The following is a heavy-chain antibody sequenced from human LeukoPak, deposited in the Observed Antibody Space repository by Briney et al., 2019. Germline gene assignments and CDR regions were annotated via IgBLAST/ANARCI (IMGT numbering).Heavy chain of an antibody. Sequence: GGSLRLSCAASGFTFSSYSMNWVRQAPGKGLVWVSSISSSSSYIYYADSVKGRFTISRDNAKNSLYLQMNSLRAEDTAVYYCASEMATTDYFDYWGQGTLVTVSS. D-gene: IGHD5-24*01. CDR1: GFTFSSYS. V-gene: IGHV3-21*01. CDR2: ISSSSSYI. CDR3: ASEMATTDYFDY. J-gene: IGHJ4*02.